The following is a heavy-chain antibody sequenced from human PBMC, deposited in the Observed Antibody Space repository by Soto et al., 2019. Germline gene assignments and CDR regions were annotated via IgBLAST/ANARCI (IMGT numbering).Heavy chain of an antibody. J-gene: IGHJ6*02. Sequence: QLQLQESGPGLVKPSETLSLTCTVSGGSISSSSYYCGWIRQPPGQGLEWIGSIYYSGSTSYNPSLKSRVTISVDTSKHHFSLKLSSVPAADTPVYYCASQNNPYYYYGMDVWGQGTTVTVSS. CDR2: IYYSGST. CDR1: GGSISSSSYY. V-gene: IGHV4-39*02. CDR3: ASQNNPYYYYGMDV. D-gene: IGHD1-1*01.